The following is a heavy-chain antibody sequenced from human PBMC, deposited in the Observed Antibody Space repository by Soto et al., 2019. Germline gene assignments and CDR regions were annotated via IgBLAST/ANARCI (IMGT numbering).Heavy chain of an antibody. V-gene: IGHV2-5*02. Sequence: QITLKESGPTLVKPTQTLTLTCTFSGFSLSTSGVGVAWIRQPPGKALEWLALIYWDDDTRYRPSLESRLTITHDTSKNQVVLTMTNMYSVDTATYYCAYLPCSGGSCSWFSFSGMDVWGQGTTVTVSS. CDR3: AYLPCSGGSCSWFSFSGMDV. J-gene: IGHJ6*02. CDR1: GFSLSTSGVG. CDR2: IYWDDDT. D-gene: IGHD2-15*01.